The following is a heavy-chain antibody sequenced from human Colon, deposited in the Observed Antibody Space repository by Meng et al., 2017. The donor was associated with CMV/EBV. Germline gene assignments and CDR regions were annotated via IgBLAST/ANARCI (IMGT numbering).Heavy chain of an antibody. Sequence: ASVTVSCKASGYTFTTFGISWVRQAPGQGPEWMGWISPYSGHTNSAPKFQGRVTLTTDTSTSTAYMDLRSLRSDDTAVYYCVRSLDDASGQFRDYWGQGTLVTVSS. V-gene: IGHV1-18*01. D-gene: IGHD3-3*01. CDR2: ISPYSGHT. CDR3: VRSLDDASGQFRDY. CDR1: GYTFTTFG. J-gene: IGHJ4*02.